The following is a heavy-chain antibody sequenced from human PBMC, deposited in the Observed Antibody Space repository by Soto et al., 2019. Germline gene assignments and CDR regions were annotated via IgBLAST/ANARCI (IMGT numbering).Heavy chain of an antibody. CDR3: ARGDYDYVWGSRDDSGVDV. Sequence: QVQLVQSGAEVKQPGSSVKVSCKASGGTFSSYAISWVRQAPGQGLEWMGGIIPIFGTANYAKKFQGRVTITADESTSAAYMGLSSLRSEDTAVYYCARGDYDYVWGSRDDSGVDVWGQGTTVTVSS. D-gene: IGHD3-16*01. CDR1: GGTFSSYA. CDR2: IIPIFGTA. J-gene: IGHJ6*02. V-gene: IGHV1-69*12.